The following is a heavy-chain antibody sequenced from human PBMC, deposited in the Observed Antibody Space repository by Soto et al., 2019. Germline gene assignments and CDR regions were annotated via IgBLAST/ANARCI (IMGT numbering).Heavy chain of an antibody. V-gene: IGHV5-51*01. CDR2: IYPGDSDT. CDR3: ARDPSPYTSGWYGIDF. Sequence: PGESLKISCKGSGYSFTSYWIGWVRQMPGKGLEWMGIIYPGDSDTRYSPSFQGQVTISADNSANTLFLQVNSLRREDTAMYYCARDPSPYTSGWYGIDFWGHGTLVTVSS. CDR1: GYSFTSYW. J-gene: IGHJ4*01. D-gene: IGHD6-19*01.